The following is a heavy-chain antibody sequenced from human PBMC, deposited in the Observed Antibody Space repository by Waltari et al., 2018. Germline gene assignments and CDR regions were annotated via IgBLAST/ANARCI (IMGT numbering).Heavy chain of an antibody. CDR1: GFSLSTSGVG. D-gene: IGHD3-3*01. CDR3: AHGSGEIGYYDFWSGYLFDY. V-gene: IGHV2-5*01. CDR2: IYWNDDK. J-gene: IGHJ3*01. Sequence: QITLKESGPTLVKPTQTLTLTCTFSGFSLSTSGVGVGWIRQPPGKALEWLALIYWNDDKRYSPSLKSRLTITKDTSKNQVVLTMTNMDPVDTATYYCAHGSGEIGYYDFWSGYLFDYWGQGTMVTVSS.